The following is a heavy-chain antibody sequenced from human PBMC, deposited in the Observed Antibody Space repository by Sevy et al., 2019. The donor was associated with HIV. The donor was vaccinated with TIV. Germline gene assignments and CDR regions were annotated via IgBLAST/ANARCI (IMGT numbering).Heavy chain of an antibody. CDR1: GFTFSSYS. Sequence: GGSLRLSCAASGFTFSSYSMNWVRQAPGKGLEWVSSISSSSSYIYYADSVKGRFTISRDNAKNSLYLQMNSLRAEDTAVYYCARDKGGYSYGRGMDVWGPGTTVTVSS. J-gene: IGHJ6*02. CDR3: ARDKGGYSYGRGMDV. V-gene: IGHV3-21*01. D-gene: IGHD5-18*01. CDR2: ISSSSSYI.